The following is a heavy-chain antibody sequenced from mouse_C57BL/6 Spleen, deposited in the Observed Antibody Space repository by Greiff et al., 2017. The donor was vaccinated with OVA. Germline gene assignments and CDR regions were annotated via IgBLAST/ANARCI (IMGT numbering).Heavy chain of an antibody. CDR3: ARYYSNYWYFEG. CDR2: IHPNSGST. CDR1: GYTFTSYW. Sequence: QVQLQQPGAELVKPGASVKLSCKASGYTFTSYWMHWVKQRPGQGLEWIGMIHPNSGSTNYNEKFKSKATLTVDKSSSTAYMQLSSLTSEDSAVYYCARYYSNYWYFEGWGTGTTVTVSS. V-gene: IGHV1-64*01. D-gene: IGHD2-5*01. J-gene: IGHJ1*03.